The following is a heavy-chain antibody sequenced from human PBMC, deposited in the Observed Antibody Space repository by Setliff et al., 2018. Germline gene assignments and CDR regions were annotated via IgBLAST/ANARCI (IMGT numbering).Heavy chain of an antibody. Sequence: PGGSLRLSCAASGFTFSSYAMTWVRQAPGKGLEWVSVISGSGGSSYYADSVKGRFTISRDNAKNSLYLQMNSLGAEDTALYYCARAHRYFSDTSGYFYDQGRSALDVWGQGTMVTVSS. J-gene: IGHJ3*01. CDR3: ARAHRYFSDTSGYFYDQGRSALDV. V-gene: IGHV3-23*01. D-gene: IGHD3-22*01. CDR2: ISGSGGSS. CDR1: GFTFSSYA.